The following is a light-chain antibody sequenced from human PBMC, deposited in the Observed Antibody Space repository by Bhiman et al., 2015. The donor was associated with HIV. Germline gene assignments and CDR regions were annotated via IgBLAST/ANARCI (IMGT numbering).Light chain of an antibody. CDR3: QTWGTGIHV. CDR2: VNTDGSH. V-gene: IGLV4-69*01. J-gene: IGLJ1*01. Sequence: QTVVTQSPSASASLGASVKLTCTLSSGHNNYAIAWHQQQPEKGPRYLMRVNTDGSHAKGDGIPNRFSSSSSGAERHLIISSLQSEDEADYYCQTWGTGIHVFGTGTKVTVL. CDR1: SGHNNYA.